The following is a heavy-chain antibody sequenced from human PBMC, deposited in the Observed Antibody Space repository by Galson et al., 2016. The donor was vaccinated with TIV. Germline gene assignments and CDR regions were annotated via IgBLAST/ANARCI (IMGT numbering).Heavy chain of an antibody. D-gene: IGHD3-16*02. CDR1: GFTFSTKS. V-gene: IGHV3-23*01. Sequence: SLRLSCAASGFTFSTKSMSWVRQAPGKGLEWVSAISGSGGTTYYADSVKGRSTISRDNSNNTLYLQMNSLRAEDRAVYYCAKGPGSYPYHYYGVDVWGQGTTVTVSS. CDR3: AKGPGSYPYHYYGVDV. J-gene: IGHJ6*02. CDR2: ISGSGGTT.